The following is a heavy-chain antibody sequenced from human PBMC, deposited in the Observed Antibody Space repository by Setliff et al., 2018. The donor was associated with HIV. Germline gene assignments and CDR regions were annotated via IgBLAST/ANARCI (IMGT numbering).Heavy chain of an antibody. CDR1: GFSFSSYA. V-gene: IGHV3-30*04. Sequence: PGGSLRLSCAASGFSFSSYAMHWVRQAPGKGLEWVVVISYDGNNKFYADSVEGRFTFSRDNAKNSLSLQMNSLRVEDAAVYFCARVIAVAGTMGYYLDSWGQGTLVTVSS. J-gene: IGHJ4*02. CDR2: ISYDGNNK. D-gene: IGHD6-19*01. CDR3: ARVIAVAGTMGYYLDS.